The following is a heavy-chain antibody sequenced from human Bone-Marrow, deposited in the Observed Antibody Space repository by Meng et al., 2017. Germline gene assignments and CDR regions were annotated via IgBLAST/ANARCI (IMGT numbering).Heavy chain of an antibody. CDR2: INHSGST. Sequence: QVPPQQWGAGPLTPSATLSLPGAVYGGCFSGYYWSWIRQPPGKGLGWIGEINHSGSTNYNPSLKSRVTISVDTSKNQFSLKLSSVTAADTAVYYCARTRGYSYGYYGYWGQGTLVTVSS. CDR1: GGCFSGYY. J-gene: IGHJ4*02. V-gene: IGHV4-34*01. CDR3: ARTRGYSYGYYGY. D-gene: IGHD5-18*01.